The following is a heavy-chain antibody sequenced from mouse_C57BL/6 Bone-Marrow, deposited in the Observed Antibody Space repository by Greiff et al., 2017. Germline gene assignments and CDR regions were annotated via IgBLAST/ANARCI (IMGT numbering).Heavy chain of an antibody. CDR3: ARSNPRWLLRVDAMDY. D-gene: IGHD2-3*01. CDR1: GFTFSDYY. Sequence: EVKLVESGGGLVQPGGSLKLSCAASGFTFSDYYMYWVRQTPEKRLEWVAYISNGGGSTYYPDTVKGRFTISRDNAKNTLYLQMSRLKSEDTAMYYCARSNPRWLLRVDAMDYWGQGTSVTVSS. J-gene: IGHJ4*01. CDR2: ISNGGGST. V-gene: IGHV5-12*01.